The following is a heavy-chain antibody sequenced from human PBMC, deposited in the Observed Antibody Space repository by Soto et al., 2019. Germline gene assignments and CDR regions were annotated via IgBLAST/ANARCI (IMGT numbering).Heavy chain of an antibody. Sequence: QITLKESGPTLVRPAQTLTLTCDFSGFSLSTYHMGVAWIRQPPGKALEWLALIYWDDDKRYSPSLKDRLAICQDTSSNQVVLTITNMDPGDTATYFCSHAGDYDLLTFDHWGPGTLVTVSS. D-gene: IGHD4-17*01. CDR2: IYWDDDK. V-gene: IGHV2-5*02. J-gene: IGHJ4*02. CDR3: SHAGDYDLLTFDH. CDR1: GFSLSTYHMG.